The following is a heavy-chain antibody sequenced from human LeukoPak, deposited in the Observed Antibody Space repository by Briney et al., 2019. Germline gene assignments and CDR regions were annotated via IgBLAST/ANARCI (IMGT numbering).Heavy chain of an antibody. CDR1: GYTFTSYD. V-gene: IGHV1-8*01. CDR3: ARGHDSSSYYYYYYMDV. J-gene: IGHJ6*03. D-gene: IGHD6-6*01. Sequence: ASVKVSCKASGYTFTSYDINWVRQATGQGLEWMGWMNPNSGNTGYAQKFQGRVTMTRNTSISTAYMELSSLRSEDTAVYYCARGHDSSSYYYYYYMDVWGKGTTVTVSS. CDR2: MNPNSGNT.